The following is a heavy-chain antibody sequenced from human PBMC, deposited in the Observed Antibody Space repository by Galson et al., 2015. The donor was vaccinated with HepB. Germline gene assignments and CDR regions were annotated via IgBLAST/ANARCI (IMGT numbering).Heavy chain of an antibody. Sequence: SLRLSCAASGFTFSSYGMHWVRQAPGKGLEWVAVISYDGSNKYYADSVKGRFTISRDNSKNTLYLQMNSLRAEDTAVYYCAKAHYSSSSDGEPGSTFYYYYGMDVWGQGTTVTVSS. D-gene: IGHD6-6*01. CDR3: AKAHYSSSSDGEPGSTFYYYYGMDV. J-gene: IGHJ6*02. CDR2: ISYDGSNK. V-gene: IGHV3-30*18. CDR1: GFTFSSYG.